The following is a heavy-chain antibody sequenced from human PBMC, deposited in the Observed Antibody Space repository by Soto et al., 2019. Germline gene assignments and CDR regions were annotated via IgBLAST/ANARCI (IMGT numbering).Heavy chain of an antibody. V-gene: IGHV3-33*05. Sequence: QVQLVESGGGVVQPGGSLRLSCAASGFIFTTYGMHWVRQTPGKGLQWVAAIQHDGTNRGYADSVKGRFSISRDDSTNPLYLQMDSLRADAEAIYYCARDVQGGVLRFDPWGQGTLVTLAS. J-gene: IGHJ5*02. CDR3: ARDVQGGVLRFDP. D-gene: IGHD2-15*01. CDR1: GFIFTTYG. CDR2: IQHDGTNR.